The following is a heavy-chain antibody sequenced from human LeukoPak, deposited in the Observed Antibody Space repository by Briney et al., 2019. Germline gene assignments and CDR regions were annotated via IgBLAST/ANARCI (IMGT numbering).Heavy chain of an antibody. D-gene: IGHD6-19*01. CDR3: ARGGSLGY. CDR1: GFTFSSYE. Sequence: GESLRLSCAASGFTFSSYEMNWVRQAPGKGLEWVSNISSSGSAIYYADSVKGRFTISRDNAKSSLYLQMNSLRVEDTAVYYCARGGSLGYWGQGTLVTVSS. J-gene: IGHJ4*02. CDR2: ISSSGSAI. V-gene: IGHV3-48*03.